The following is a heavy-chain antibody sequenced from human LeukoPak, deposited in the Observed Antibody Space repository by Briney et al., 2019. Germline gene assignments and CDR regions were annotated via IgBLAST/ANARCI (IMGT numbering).Heavy chain of an antibody. D-gene: IGHD3-3*01. CDR3: AKDHYWSIDY. V-gene: IGHV3-74*01. J-gene: IGHJ4*02. Sequence: GGSLRLSCAASGFTFSSYAMSWVRHAPGQGLVWGSRIKGDGISTNYADSVKGRFTISRDIAKNTLYLQMNSLRAEDTGVYYCAKDHYWSIDYWGRGTLVTVSS. CDR1: GFTFSSYA. CDR2: IKGDGIST.